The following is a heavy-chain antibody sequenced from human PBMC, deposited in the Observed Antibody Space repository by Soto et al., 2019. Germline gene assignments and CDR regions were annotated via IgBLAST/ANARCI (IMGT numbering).Heavy chain of an antibody. CDR3: ARVLKTSRSFYSHSSCYYLASEI. D-gene: IGHD3-22*01. J-gene: IGHJ3*02. CDR2: IYHSGTT. CDR1: GGSISSNDYY. Sequence: LSLTCTVSGGSISSNDYYWSWMRQTPGKGLAWIAYIYHSGTTYYNPSLKSRLAISIDASKNQFSLMVTSVTAADTAVYYCARVLKTSRSFYSHSSCYYLASEIWGQGTMVTVSS. V-gene: IGHV4-30-4*01.